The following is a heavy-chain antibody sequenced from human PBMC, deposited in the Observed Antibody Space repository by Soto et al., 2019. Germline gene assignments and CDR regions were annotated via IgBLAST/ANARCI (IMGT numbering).Heavy chain of an antibody. D-gene: IGHD2-2*02. J-gene: IGHJ3*02. CDR1: GGSISSYY. V-gene: IGHV4-4*07. CDR3: ARDGMDIVVVPAAIGSLAFDI. Sequence: PLETLSLTCTVSGGSISSYYWSWIRQPAGKGLEWIGRIYTSGSTNYNPSLKSRVTMSVDTSKNQFSLKLSSVTAADTAVYYCARDGMDIVVVPAAIGSLAFDIWGQGTMVTVSS. CDR2: IYTSGST.